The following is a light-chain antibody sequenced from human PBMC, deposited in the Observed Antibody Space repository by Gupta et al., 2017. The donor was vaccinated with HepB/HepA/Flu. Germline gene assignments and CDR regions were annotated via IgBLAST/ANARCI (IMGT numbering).Light chain of an antibody. CDR1: QSLLHRNVYNY. J-gene: IGKJ1*01. Sequence: DVVMTRSPHSLSVTPGEPASISCRSSQSLLHRNVYNYLNWYLHKPGQSPQLLIYLGSNRASGVPDRCSASGSGTDLTLKISRVEAEDVGFYYCMHCLQPGTFGQGTKVEIK. CDR2: LGS. V-gene: IGKV2-28*01. CDR3: MHCLQPGT.